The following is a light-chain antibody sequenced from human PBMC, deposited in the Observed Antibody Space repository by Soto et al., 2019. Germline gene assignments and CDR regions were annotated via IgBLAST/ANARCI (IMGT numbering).Light chain of an antibody. CDR1: QGISNY. V-gene: IGKV1-27*01. CDR2: ATS. CDR3: QKYNWPPFT. Sequence: DIQMTQSPSSLAASVGDRVTISCRASQGISNYLAWYQQKPGKAPKLLIYATSTLQSGVSSRFTGSGSGIDFTLTISSLQPEDVATYYCQKYNWPPFTFGPGTKVDI. J-gene: IGKJ3*01.